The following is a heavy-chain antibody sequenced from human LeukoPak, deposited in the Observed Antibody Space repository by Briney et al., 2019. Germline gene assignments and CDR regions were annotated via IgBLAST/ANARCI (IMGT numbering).Heavy chain of an antibody. CDR2: ISYDGSNK. V-gene: IGHV3-30-3*01. Sequence: PGGSLRLSCAASGFTFSSYAMHWVRQAPGKGLEWVAVISYDGSNKYYADSVKGRFTISRDNSKNTLYLQMNSLRAEDTAVYYCAKAIPYGDYGGWPFDYWGQGTLVTVSS. CDR3: AKAIPYGDYGGWPFDY. D-gene: IGHD4-17*01. CDR1: GFTFSSYA. J-gene: IGHJ4*02.